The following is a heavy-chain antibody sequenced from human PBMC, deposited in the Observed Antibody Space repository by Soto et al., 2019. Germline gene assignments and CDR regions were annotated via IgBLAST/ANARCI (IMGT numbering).Heavy chain of an antibody. V-gene: IGHV1-69*08. CDR3: SKDSPIGSSFSGYDAIDL. CDR2: IITLLGTA. Sequence: SVKVSCKTSGGTFSNDIITWVRQAPGQGLEWMGRIITLLGTANYAQKFQGRVTITADKSTSTAYMELNSLKSEDTAVYYCSKDSPIGSSFSGYDAIDLWGQGTLVTVSS. D-gene: IGHD5-12*01. J-gene: IGHJ5*02. CDR1: GGTFSNDI.